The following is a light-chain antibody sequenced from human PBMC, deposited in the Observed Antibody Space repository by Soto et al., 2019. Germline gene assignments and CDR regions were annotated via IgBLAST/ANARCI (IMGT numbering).Light chain of an antibody. CDR1: QRINTY. CDR2: PPS. J-gene: IGKJ4*01. V-gene: IGKV1-39*01. Sequence: DIHLTQSPSSLSASVRDRVTITCRASQRINTYMNWYQHKPGKAPNLLIFPPSTLQSGVPSRFSGSGSGTDFTLTISSLQPEDFATYYCQQSYSIPLTFGGGTKVDIK. CDR3: QQSYSIPLT.